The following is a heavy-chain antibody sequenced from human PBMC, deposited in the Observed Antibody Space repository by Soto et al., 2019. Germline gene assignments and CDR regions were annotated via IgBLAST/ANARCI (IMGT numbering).Heavy chain of an antibody. Sequence: SLRLSCAASGFTFSDYYMSWIRQVPGKGLEWVSYISNGGDAVHYADSVKGRFTISRDNADNSLYLQMNSLKVEDTAVYYCAKENWYLDLWGRGTLVTVSS. CDR2: ISNGGDAV. J-gene: IGHJ2*01. CDR3: AKENWYLDL. V-gene: IGHV3-11*01. CDR1: GFTFSDYY.